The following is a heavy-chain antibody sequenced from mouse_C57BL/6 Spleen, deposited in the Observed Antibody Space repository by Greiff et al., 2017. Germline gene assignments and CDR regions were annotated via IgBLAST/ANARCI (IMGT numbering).Heavy chain of an antibody. CDR2: IRNKANNHAT. D-gene: IGHD1-1*02. V-gene: IGHV6-6*01. CDR1: GFTFSDAW. Sequence: EVKLVESGGGLVQPGGSMKLSCAASGFTFSDAWMDWVRQSPEKGLEWVAEIRNKANNHATYYAESVKGGFTISRDDSKSSVYLQMNSLRAEDTGIDYCTRGGPWYFDVWGTGTTVTVSS. J-gene: IGHJ1*03. CDR3: TRGGPWYFDV.